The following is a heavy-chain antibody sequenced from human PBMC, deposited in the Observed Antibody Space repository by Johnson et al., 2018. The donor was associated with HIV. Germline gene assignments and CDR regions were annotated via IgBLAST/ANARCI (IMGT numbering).Heavy chain of an antibody. CDR2: ISYDGSNK. CDR1: GFTCSSYA. CDR3: ARETYYDSSGLQIDTLDI. D-gene: IGHD3-22*01. J-gene: IGHJ3*02. V-gene: IGHV3-30*04. Sequence: VQLVESGGGVVQPGRSLRLSCAASGFTCSSYAMHWVRQAPGKGLEWVAVISYDGSNKYYADSVKGRFHISRDNSKNTLHLQINSLSAEDMAVYYCARETYYDSSGLQIDTLDIWGQGTLVTVSS.